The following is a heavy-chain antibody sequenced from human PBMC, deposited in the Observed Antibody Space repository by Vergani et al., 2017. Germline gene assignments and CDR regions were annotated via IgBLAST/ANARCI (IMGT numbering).Heavy chain of an antibody. CDR2: IIPIFGTT. CDR3: AGEGARGTFYGV. CDR1: GGTFSSNS. J-gene: IGHJ6*02. D-gene: IGHD1-1*01. V-gene: IGHV1-69*13. Sequence: QGQLAQSGAEVKKPGSSVKVSCKASGGTFSSNSISWVRQAPGPGVEWMGRIIPIFGTTSYAQKFQGRVTVLADESTSTAYMELSSLRSEDTAVYYCAGEGARGTFYGVWGQGTTVTVSS.